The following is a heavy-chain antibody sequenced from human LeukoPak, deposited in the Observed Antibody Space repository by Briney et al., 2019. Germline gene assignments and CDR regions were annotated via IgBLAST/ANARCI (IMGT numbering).Heavy chain of an antibody. CDR2: IIPILGIA. D-gene: IGHD4-23*01. Sequence: ASVKVSCKASGYTFTSYAISWVRQAPGQGLEWMGRIIPILGIANYAQKFQGRVTITADKSTSTAYMELSSLRSEDTAVYYCARVSSNSRGDYFDYWGQGTLVTVSS. CDR1: GYTFTSYA. J-gene: IGHJ4*02. CDR3: ARVSSNSRGDYFDY. V-gene: IGHV1-69*04.